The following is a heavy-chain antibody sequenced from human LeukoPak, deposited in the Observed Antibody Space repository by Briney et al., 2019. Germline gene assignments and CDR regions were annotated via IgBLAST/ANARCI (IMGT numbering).Heavy chain of an antibody. J-gene: IGHJ5*02. CDR2: IYYSGST. V-gene: IGHV4-31*03. CDR1: GGSISSGGYY. D-gene: IGHD2-21*01. Sequence: SETLSLTCTVSGGSISSGGYYWSWMRQHPGKGLEWIGYIYYSGSTYYNLSLKSRVTISVDTSKNQFSLKLSSVTAADTAVYYCARGWWLHSEANWFDPWGQGTLVTVSS. CDR3: ARGWWLHSEANWFDP.